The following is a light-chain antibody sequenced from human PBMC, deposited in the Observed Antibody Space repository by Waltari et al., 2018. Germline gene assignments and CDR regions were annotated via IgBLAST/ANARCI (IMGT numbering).Light chain of an antibody. Sequence: DIVMTQSPDSLAVSLGERATINCKSSQSVLYSSNNKNYLAWYQQKPGQAPRLLIYDASSRATGVPARFSGSGSGTDFTLTISSLEPEDSAVYYCQQRSVRRAFGGGTKVEIK. V-gene: IGKV4-1*01. CDR3: QQRSVRRA. CDR2: DAS. J-gene: IGKJ4*01. CDR1: QSVLYSSNNKNY.